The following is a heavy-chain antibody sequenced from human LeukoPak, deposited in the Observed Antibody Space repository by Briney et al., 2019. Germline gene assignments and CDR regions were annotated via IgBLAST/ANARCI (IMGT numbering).Heavy chain of an antibody. Sequence: SETLSLTCAVSGGSISSSNWWSWVRQPPGKGLEWIGEIYHSGSTNYNPSLKSRVTISVDKSKSQFSLKLSSVTAADTAVYYCAARYFDWLLSPYYYGMDVWGKGTTVTVSS. CDR3: AARYFDWLLSPYYYGMDV. V-gene: IGHV4-4*02. CDR2: IYHSGST. J-gene: IGHJ6*04. CDR1: GGSISSSNW. D-gene: IGHD3-9*01.